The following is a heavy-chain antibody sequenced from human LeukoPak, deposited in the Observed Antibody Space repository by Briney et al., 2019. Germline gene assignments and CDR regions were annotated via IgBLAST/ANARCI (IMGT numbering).Heavy chain of an antibody. Sequence: GGSLRLSCAASGFTFSSYGMSWVRQAPGKGLEWVSAISGSGGSTYYADSVKGRFTISRDNSKNTLYLQMNSLRAEDTAVYYCAKGEIYGSSMVPFDYWGQGTLVTVSS. CDR3: AKGEIYGSSMVPFDY. CDR2: ISGSGGST. J-gene: IGHJ4*02. CDR1: GFTFSSYG. D-gene: IGHD3-10*01. V-gene: IGHV3-23*01.